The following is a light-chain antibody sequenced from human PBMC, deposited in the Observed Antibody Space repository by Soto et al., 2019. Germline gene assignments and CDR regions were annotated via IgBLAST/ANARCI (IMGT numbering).Light chain of an antibody. CDR1: QGIRDD. V-gene: IGKV1-6*01. CDR3: LQDINYPWT. CDR2: GAS. Sequence: AIQMTQSPSSLSASVGDRVTITCRASQGIRDDLAWYQHKPGKAPKVLIYGASNLQSGVPPRFSGSGSGTDFTLAISSLQPEDSATYYCLQDINYPWTFGQGTKVDIK. J-gene: IGKJ1*01.